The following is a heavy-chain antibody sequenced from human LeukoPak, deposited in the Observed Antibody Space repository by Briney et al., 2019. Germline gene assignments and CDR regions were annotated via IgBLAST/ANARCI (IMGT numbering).Heavy chain of an antibody. CDR2: ISAYNGNT. J-gene: IGHJ4*02. V-gene: IGHV1-18*04. CDR3: ARDLEFRTYYYDSSGYFPTPRPFDY. CDR1: GYTFTSYH. Sequence: ASVKVSRKASGYTFTSYHMHWVRQAPGQGLEWMGWISAYNGNTNYAQKLQGRVTMTTDTSTSTAYMELRSLRSDDTAVYYCARDLEFRTYYYDSSGYFPTPRPFDYWGQGTLVTVSS. D-gene: IGHD3-22*01.